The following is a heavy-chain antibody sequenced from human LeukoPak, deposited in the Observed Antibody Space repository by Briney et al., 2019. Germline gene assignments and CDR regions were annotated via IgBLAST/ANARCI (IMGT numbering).Heavy chain of an antibody. CDR3: AKDGDSYDSSGYYYYYYYGMDV. CDR1: GFTFSSYA. J-gene: IGHJ6*02. D-gene: IGHD3-22*01. CDR2: ISGSGGST. V-gene: IGHV3-23*01. Sequence: QTGGSLRLSCAASGFTFSSYAMSWVRQAPGKGLEWVSAISGSGGSTYYADSVKGRFTISRDNSKNTLYLQMNSLRAKDTAVYYCAKDGDSYDSSGYYYYYYYGMDVWGQGTTVTVSS.